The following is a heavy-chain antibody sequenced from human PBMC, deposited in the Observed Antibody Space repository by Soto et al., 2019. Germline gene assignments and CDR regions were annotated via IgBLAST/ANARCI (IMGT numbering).Heavy chain of an antibody. CDR1: GFTVSTYY. J-gene: IGHJ3*02. Sequence: GGSLRLSCAASGFTVSTYYINWVRQAPGKGLEWVSVIYSGGNTYYADSVKGRFTISRDNSKNTLYLQMSSLTAEDTAVYYCARAWQLRDAFDIWGLGTMVTVSS. CDR2: IYSGGNT. V-gene: IGHV3-66*01. D-gene: IGHD6-6*01. CDR3: ARAWQLRDAFDI.